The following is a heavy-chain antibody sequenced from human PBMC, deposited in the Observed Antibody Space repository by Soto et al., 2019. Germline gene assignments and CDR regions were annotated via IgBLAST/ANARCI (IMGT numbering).Heavy chain of an antibody. CDR2: IYYSGSN. D-gene: IGHD2-15*01. J-gene: IGHJ5*02. CDR1: GGSISSGDYY. Sequence: QVQLQESGPGLVKPSQPLYLTCTVSGGSISSGDYYWSWIRQPPGKGLEWIGYIYYSGSNYYNPSLRSRVTISVDTSKNQVSLQLSSVTAADTAVYDCARARGYFSGGSGYSAHWFDPLGQGTLVTVSS. V-gene: IGHV4-30-4*01. CDR3: ARARGYFSGGSGYSAHWFDP.